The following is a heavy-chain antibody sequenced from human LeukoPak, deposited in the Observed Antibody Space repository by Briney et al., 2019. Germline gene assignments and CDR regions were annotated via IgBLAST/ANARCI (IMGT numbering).Heavy chain of an antibody. CDR1: GFTFSSYA. J-gene: IGHJ4*02. CDR2: ISGSGGST. Sequence: GGSLRLSCAASGFTFSSYAMGWVRQAPGKGLEWVSAISGSGGSTYYADSVKGRFTISRDNSKNTLYLQMNSLRAEDTAVYYCAKDIEYYDFWSGSAIDYWGQGTLVTVSS. CDR3: AKDIEYYDFWSGSAIDY. V-gene: IGHV3-23*01. D-gene: IGHD3-3*01.